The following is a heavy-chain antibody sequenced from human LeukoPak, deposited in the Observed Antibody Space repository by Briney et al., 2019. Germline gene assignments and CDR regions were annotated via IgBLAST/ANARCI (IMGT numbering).Heavy chain of an antibody. V-gene: IGHV7-4-1*02. D-gene: IGHD7-27*01. CDR1: GDTLNNYA. Sequence: ASVKVSCKASGDTLNNYAFSWVRQAPGQGLEWMGGINTNTGNPTYAQGFTGRFVFSLDTSVSTAYLQISSLKAEDTAVYYCARDHVGGHWGPEDFDYWGQGTLVTVSS. CDR3: ARDHVGGHWGPEDFDY. CDR2: INTNTGNP. J-gene: IGHJ4*02.